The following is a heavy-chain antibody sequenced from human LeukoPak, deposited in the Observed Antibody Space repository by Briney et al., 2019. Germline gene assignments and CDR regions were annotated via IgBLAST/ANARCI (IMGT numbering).Heavy chain of an antibody. Sequence: PSGTLSLTCSVSGYSFSSAYYWGWIRQSPGKGLEWIGSISRSGSTYYNPSLRSRVTISVDTSKNQFSLRLTSVTAADTAAYYCARDGHYVAVWFDPWGQGTLVTVSS. V-gene: IGHV4-38-2*02. J-gene: IGHJ5*02. CDR2: ISRSGST. CDR3: ARDGHYVAVWFDP. CDR1: GYSFSSAYY. D-gene: IGHD4-17*01.